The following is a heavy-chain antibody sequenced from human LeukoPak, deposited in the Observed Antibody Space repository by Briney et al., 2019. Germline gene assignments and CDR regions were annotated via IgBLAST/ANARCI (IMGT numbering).Heavy chain of an antibody. CDR2: INPSGGST. Sequence: ASVKVSCKASGYTFTSYYMHWVRQAPGQGLEWMGIINPSGGSTSYARKFQGRVTMTRDTSTSTVYMELSSLRSEDTAVYYRARESLLWFGELRYYYGMDVWGQGTTVTVSS. V-gene: IGHV1-46*01. CDR3: ARESLLWFGELRYYYGMDV. D-gene: IGHD3-10*01. CDR1: GYTFTSYY. J-gene: IGHJ6*02.